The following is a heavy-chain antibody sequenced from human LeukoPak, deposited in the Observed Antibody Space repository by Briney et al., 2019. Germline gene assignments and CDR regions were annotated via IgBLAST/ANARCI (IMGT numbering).Heavy chain of an antibody. Sequence: GGSLGLSCAASGFTFSSYSMNWVRQAPGKGLEWVSSISSSSSYIYYADSVKGRFTISRDNAKNSLYLQMNSLRAEDTAVYYCARDHHHPWGYSGSFDYWGQGTLVTVSS. CDR1: GFTFSSYS. D-gene: IGHD1-26*01. J-gene: IGHJ4*02. V-gene: IGHV3-21*01. CDR2: ISSSSSYI. CDR3: ARDHHHPWGYSGSFDY.